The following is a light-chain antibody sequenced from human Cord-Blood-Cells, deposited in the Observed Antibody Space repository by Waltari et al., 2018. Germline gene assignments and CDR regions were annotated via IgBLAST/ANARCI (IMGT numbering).Light chain of an antibody. CDR2: EGS. V-gene: IGLV2-23*01. J-gene: IGLJ3*02. Sequence: QSALTQPASVSGSPGQSITISCPGTSSDVGSYNLVSWYQQHPGKAPKLMIYEGSKRPSGVSNRFSGSKSGNTASLTISGLQAEDEADYYCYSYAGSWVFGGGTKLTVL. CDR1: SSDVGSYNL. CDR3: YSYAGSWV.